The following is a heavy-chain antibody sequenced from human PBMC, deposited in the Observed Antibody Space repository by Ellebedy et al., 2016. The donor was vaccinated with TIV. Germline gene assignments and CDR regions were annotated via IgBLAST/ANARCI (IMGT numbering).Heavy chain of an antibody. CDR3: ARVGYDSSGYYYRGGLRDYSYYGMDV. CDR1: GFTFSSYS. V-gene: IGHV3-48*02. Sequence: GESLKISCAASGFTFSSYSMNWVRQAPGKGLEWVSYISSSSSTIYYADSVKGRFTISRDNAKNSLYLQMNSMRDEDTAVYYCARVGYDSSGYYYRGGLRDYSYYGMDVWGQGTTVTVSS. CDR2: ISSSSSTI. D-gene: IGHD3-22*01. J-gene: IGHJ6*02.